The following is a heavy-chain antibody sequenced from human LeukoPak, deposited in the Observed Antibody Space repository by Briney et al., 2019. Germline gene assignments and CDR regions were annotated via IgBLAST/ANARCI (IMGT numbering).Heavy chain of an antibody. J-gene: IGHJ4*02. D-gene: IGHD5-18*01. CDR1: GGSISTNTYY. Sequence: SETLSLTCIVSGGSISTNTYYWGWIRLPPGKGLEWIGEIHHRGTTYYNPSLRSRVTISVDTSKNQFSLRLTSVTAAATAVYYCARVTCYGYQHFDYWGQRNLVTVS. CDR3: ARVTCYGYQHFDY. CDR2: IHHRGTT. V-gene: IGHV4-39*07.